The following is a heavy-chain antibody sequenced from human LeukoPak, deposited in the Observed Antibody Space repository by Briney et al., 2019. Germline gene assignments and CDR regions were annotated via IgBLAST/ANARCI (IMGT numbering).Heavy chain of an antibody. Sequence: SETLSLTCTVSGGSIDNYSWSWIRQPAGKGLEWIGRIFTSGATFYNPSLKTRVTMSIATSKNQFSLKLSSVTAADTAVYYCARVHWNYDGLAWFDPWGQGTLVTVSS. V-gene: IGHV4-4*07. D-gene: IGHD1-7*01. CDR2: IFTSGAT. CDR3: ARVHWNYDGLAWFDP. J-gene: IGHJ5*02. CDR1: GGSIDNYS.